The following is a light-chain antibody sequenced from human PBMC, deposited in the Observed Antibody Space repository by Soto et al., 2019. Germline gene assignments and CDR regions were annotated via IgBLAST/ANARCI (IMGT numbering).Light chain of an antibody. CDR1: QSVSSN. V-gene: IGKV3-15*01. J-gene: IGKJ3*01. Sequence: EIVMTPSPATLSVSPRERATLPCRASQSVSSNLAWYQQKPGQAPRLLIYGASTRATGIPARFSGSGSGTEFTLTISSLQSEDFAVYYCQQYNNWPPLTFGPGTKVDIK. CDR3: QQYNNWPPLT. CDR2: GAS.